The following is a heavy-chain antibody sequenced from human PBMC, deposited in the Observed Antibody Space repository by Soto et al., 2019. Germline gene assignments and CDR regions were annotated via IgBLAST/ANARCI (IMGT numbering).Heavy chain of an antibody. D-gene: IGHD2-2*01. CDR1: GYTFTSYY. J-gene: IGHJ6*02. CDR3: ASGGYCSSTSCYPRYYYYGMDV. Sequence: ASVKVSCKASGYTFTSYYMHWVRQAPGQGLEWMGIINPSGGSTSYAQKFQGRVTMTRDTSTSTVYMELSSLRSEDTAVYYFASGGYCSSTSCYPRYYYYGMDVWGQVTTVTVSS. CDR2: INPSGGST. V-gene: IGHV1-46*01.